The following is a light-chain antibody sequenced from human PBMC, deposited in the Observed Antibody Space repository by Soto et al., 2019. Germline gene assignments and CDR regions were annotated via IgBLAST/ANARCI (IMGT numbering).Light chain of an antibody. CDR3: QTWGTGIRV. CDR1: SGHSSHA. J-gene: IGLJ2*01. V-gene: IGLV4-69*01. CDR2: LNSDGSH. Sequence: QPVLTQSPSASASLGASVKLTCTLSSGHSSHAIAWHQQQPEKGPRYLMKLNSDGSHSKGDGIPDRFSGSSSGAERYLTISSLQSEDEADYYCQTWGTGIRVFGGGTKLTVL.